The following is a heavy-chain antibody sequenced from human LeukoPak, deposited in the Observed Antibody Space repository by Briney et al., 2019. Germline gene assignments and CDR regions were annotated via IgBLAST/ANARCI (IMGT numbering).Heavy chain of an antibody. CDR1: GFTFSNYA. J-gene: IGHJ5*01. CDR3: SKWGDYDVLTGYYGSDF. CDR2: IVGSGGST. D-gene: IGHD3-9*01. Sequence: PGASLRLSCAASGFTFSNYAMSWVRQAPGKGLEWVSAIVGSGGSTYYADSVKGRFSISRDNSKNTLFLQMNSLRVKDTALYYCSKWGDYDVLTGYYGSDFWGQGTLVTVSS. V-gene: IGHV3-23*01.